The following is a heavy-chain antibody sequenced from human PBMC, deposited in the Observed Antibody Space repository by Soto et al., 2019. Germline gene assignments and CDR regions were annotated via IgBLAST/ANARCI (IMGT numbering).Heavy chain of an antibody. CDR2: INAGNGST. CDR3: ARDPYCSGGSCYSVGMDV. Sequence: ASVKVSCKASGYTFTSYAMHWVRQAPGQRLEWMGWINAGNGSTKYSQKFQGRVTITRDTSASTAYMELSSLRSEDTAVYYCARDPYCSGGSCYSVGMDVWGQGTTVTVSS. V-gene: IGHV1-3*01. D-gene: IGHD2-15*01. J-gene: IGHJ6*02. CDR1: GYTFTSYA.